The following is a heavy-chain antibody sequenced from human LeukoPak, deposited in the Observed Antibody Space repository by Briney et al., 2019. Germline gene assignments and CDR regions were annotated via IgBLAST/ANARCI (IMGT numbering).Heavy chain of an antibody. J-gene: IGHJ4*02. CDR3: AKSQGSPARARPFDY. CDR2: INPNSGGT. CDR1: GYTFTGYY. V-gene: IGHV1-2*02. Sequence: GASVKVSCKASGYTFTGYYMHWVRQAPGQGLEWMGWINPNSGGTNYAQKFQGRVTVTRDTSITTAYMELSSLRSDDTAIYYCAKSQGSPARARPFDYWGQGTLVTVSS.